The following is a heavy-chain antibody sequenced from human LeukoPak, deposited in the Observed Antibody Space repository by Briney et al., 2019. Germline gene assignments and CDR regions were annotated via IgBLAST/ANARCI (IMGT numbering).Heavy chain of an antibody. J-gene: IGHJ6*02. CDR2: ISYDGSNK. CDR1: GFTFSSYG. V-gene: IGHV3-30*18. CDR3: AKTITMVAAYYYGMDV. D-gene: IGHD3-10*01. Sequence: WRSLRLSCAASGFTFSSYGMHWVRQAPGKGLEWVAVISYDGSNKYYADSVKGRFTISRDNSKNTLFLQMNSLRAEDTAVYYCAKTITMVAAYYYGMDVWGQGTTVTVSS.